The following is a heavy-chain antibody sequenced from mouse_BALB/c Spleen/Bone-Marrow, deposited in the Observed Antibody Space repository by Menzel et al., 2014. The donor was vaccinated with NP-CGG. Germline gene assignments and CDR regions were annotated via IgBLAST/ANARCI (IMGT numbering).Heavy chain of an antibody. CDR1: GYSITSGYY. V-gene: IGHV3-6*02. CDR3: ASLLAY. CDR2: ISYDGSN. Sequence: EVQLQQSGPGLVKPSQSLSLTCSVTGYSITSGYYWNWIRQFPGNKLEWMGYISYDGSNSYSPSLKNRISITRDTSKNQFFLKLNSVTTEDTATYYCASLLAYWGQGTLVTVSA. J-gene: IGHJ3*01.